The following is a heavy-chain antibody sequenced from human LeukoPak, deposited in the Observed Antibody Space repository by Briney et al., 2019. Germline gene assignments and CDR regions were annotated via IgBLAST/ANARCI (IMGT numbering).Heavy chain of an antibody. V-gene: IGHV3-23*01. CDR2: INGSDGST. D-gene: IGHD2-15*01. CDR3: AKVMPPGRILFYSYYMDV. CDR1: GFTFSSYA. Sequence: GGSLRLSCAASGFTFSSYAMSWVRQAPGKGLEGVYAINGSDGSTYYADSVKGRFTISRDKSKNTLSLQMNSLRVEDTAVYYCAKVMPPGRILFYSYYMDVWGRGTTVTVSS. J-gene: IGHJ6*03.